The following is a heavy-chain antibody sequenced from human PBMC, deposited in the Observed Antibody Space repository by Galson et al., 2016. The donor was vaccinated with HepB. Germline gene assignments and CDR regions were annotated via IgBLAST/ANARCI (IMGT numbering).Heavy chain of an antibody. Sequence: SLRLSCAASGFTFSSYAMHWVRQAPGKGLEWVAGISYDENRDYYADSVKGRFTVSRDNSKNNLYLQMSSLRAEDTAVYYCAKTRGGLLRPAADWGQGTLVTVSS. CDR2: ISYDENRD. D-gene: IGHD6-13*01. V-gene: IGHV3-30*18. J-gene: IGHJ4*02. CDR1: GFTFSSYA. CDR3: AKTRGGLLRPAAD.